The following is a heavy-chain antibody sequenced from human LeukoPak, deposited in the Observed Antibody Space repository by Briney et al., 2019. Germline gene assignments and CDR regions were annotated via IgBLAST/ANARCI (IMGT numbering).Heavy chain of an antibody. D-gene: IGHD6-19*01. J-gene: IGHJ4*02. CDR1: GITFSNYE. CDR3: ASSLSSGWGPVDDY. Sequence: PGGSLRLSCAASGITFSNYEMNWVRQAPGKGLEWVSYINPRGSNRFYAGSVRGRFAIYRDDAKKSVYLQMNSLRAEDTAVYYCASSLSSGWGPVDDYWGQGIMVTVSS. V-gene: IGHV3-48*03. CDR2: INPRGSNR.